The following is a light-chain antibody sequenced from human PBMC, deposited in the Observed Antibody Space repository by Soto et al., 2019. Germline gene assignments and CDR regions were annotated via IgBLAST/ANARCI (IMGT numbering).Light chain of an antibody. V-gene: IGLV2-14*01. J-gene: IGLJ1*01. CDR1: SSDVGGYNF. CDR3: TSYRGRNTLYV. Sequence: QSALTEPASVSGSPGQSITISCTGTSSDVGGYNFVSWYQQYPGKAPKLLVYDVSNRPSGVSNRFSGSKSGNKAYLTISGLQAEDEADYSCTSYRGRNTLYVFGTGTEQTVL. CDR2: DVS.